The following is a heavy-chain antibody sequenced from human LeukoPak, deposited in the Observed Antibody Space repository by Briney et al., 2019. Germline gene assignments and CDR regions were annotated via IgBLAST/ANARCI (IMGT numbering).Heavy chain of an antibody. Sequence: PGGSLRLSSVASGFTFNPLLMSWVSQTPGKGLEWVANIKQDGSEKYYVDSVKGRFTDSRDNAKNSLFLQMNSLRAEDTAVYYCAGRRTGTTDYWGQGTLVTVSS. V-gene: IGHV3-7*01. CDR1: GFTFNPLL. CDR2: IKQDGSEK. D-gene: IGHD1-7*01. J-gene: IGHJ4*02. CDR3: AGRRTGTTDY.